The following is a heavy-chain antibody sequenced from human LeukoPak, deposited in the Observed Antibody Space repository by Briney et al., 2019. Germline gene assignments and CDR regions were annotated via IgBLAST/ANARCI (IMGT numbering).Heavy chain of an antibody. CDR1: GGTFSSYA. CDR2: IIPIFGTA. CDR3: ARSARPEIYYYYGMDV. D-gene: IGHD5-24*01. Sequence: GASVKVSCKASGGTFSSYAISWVRQAPGQGLEWMGGIIPIFGTANYAQKFQGRVTIIADESTSTAYMELSSLRSEDTAVYCRARSARPEIYYYYGMDVWGQGTTVTVSS. J-gene: IGHJ6*02. V-gene: IGHV1-69*01.